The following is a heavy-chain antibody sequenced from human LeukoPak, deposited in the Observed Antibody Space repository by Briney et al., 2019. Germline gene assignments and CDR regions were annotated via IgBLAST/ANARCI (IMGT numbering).Heavy chain of an antibody. V-gene: IGHV3-7*01. D-gene: IGHD3-3*01. CDR1: GFMFSNYL. CDR2: INKDATEI. CDR3: TRWRGAQSEFEY. J-gene: IGHJ4*02. Sequence: GGSLRLSCAASGFMFSNYLMTWVRQAPGKGLEWVADINKDATEIWYVDSVKGRFTISRDNAKNSVYLQMNSLRVEDTAVYYCTRWRGAQSEFEYWGQGTLVTVSP.